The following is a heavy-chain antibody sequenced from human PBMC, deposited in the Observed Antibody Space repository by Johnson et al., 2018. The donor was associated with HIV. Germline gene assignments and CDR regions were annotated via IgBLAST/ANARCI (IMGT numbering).Heavy chain of an antibody. CDR3: AKTRMGGILDAFDL. J-gene: IGHJ3*01. CDR2: IYSGGST. V-gene: IGHV3-66*02. Sequence: VQLVESGGGVVQPGRSLRLSCAASGFIVSSNCMTWVRQAPGKGLEWVSVIYSGGSTYYADSVKGRFTISRDNSKNTLYLQMNSLTIEDTAVFYCAKTRMGGILDAFDLWGQGTMVIVS. D-gene: IGHD3-10*01. CDR1: GFIVSSNC.